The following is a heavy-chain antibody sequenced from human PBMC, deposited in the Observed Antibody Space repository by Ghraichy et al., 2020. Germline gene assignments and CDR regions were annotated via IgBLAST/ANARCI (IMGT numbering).Heavy chain of an antibody. D-gene: IGHD4-23*01. J-gene: IGHJ6*02. Sequence: SGPTLVKPTQTLTLTCSFSGFSLSTSEMCVSWIRQPPGKALEWLARIDGDDYKYYTTSLKTRLTISKDTSKNQVVLTMTNVGPVDTATYFCARTPSVVTRSGGRSWFFPYGMDVWGQGTTVTVSS. CDR1: GFSLSTSEMC. CDR3: ARTPSVVTRSGGRSWFFPYGMDV. V-gene: IGHV2-70*11. CDR2: IDGDDYK.